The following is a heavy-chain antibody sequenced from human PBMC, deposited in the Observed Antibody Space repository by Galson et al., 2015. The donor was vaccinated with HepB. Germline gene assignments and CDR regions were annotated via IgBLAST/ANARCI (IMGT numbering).Heavy chain of an antibody. D-gene: IGHD2-15*01. V-gene: IGHV1-3*04. CDR3: ARDQTRMSLDY. CDR1: GYIFTSYS. J-gene: IGHJ4*02. Sequence: SVKVSCKASGYIFTSYSIHWVRQAPGQRLEWMGWINTDSDNTRYSQKFQGRLTITRDTSASTAYMELSGLRSDDTAWYYCARDQTRMSLDYWGQGSLVTVSS. CDR2: INTDSDNT.